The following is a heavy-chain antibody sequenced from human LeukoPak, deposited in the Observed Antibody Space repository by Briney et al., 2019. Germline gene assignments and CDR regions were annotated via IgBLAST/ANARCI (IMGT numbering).Heavy chain of an antibody. D-gene: IGHD3-22*01. CDR3: ARARADYYDSSGYLELSLDY. V-gene: IGHV3-33*01. CDR2: IWYDGSNK. Sequence: QPGGFLRLSCAASGFTFSSYGMHWVRQAPGKGLEWVAVIWYDGSNKYYADSVKGRFTISRDNSKNTLYLQMNSLRAEDTAVYYCARARADYYDSSGYLELSLDYWGQGTLVTVSS. J-gene: IGHJ4*02. CDR1: GFTFSSYG.